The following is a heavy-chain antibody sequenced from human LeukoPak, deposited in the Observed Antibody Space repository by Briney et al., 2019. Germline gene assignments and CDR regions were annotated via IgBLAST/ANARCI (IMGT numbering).Heavy chain of an antibody. D-gene: IGHD3-3*01. J-gene: IGHJ4*02. Sequence: SETLSLTCAVYGGSFSGYYWSWIRQAPGKGLEWIATIYHSGSTYYNPSLQSRVTISLDTSKNQFSLKLRSLTAADTAVYFCARDGLGFDTSGFSRWGQGTLVTVSS. CDR3: ARDGLGFDTSGFSR. CDR2: IYHSGST. V-gene: IGHV4-34*01. CDR1: GGSFSGYY.